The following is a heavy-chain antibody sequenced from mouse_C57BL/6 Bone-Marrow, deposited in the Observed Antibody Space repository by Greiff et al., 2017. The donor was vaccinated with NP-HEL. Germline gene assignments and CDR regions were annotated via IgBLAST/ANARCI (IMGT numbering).Heavy chain of an antibody. V-gene: IGHV5-15*04. Sequence: EVKVEESGGGLVQPGGSLKLSCAASGFTFSDYGMAWVRQAPRKGPEWVAFISNLAYSIYYADTVTGRFTISRENAKNTLYLEMSSLRSEDTAMYYCARRGYYGSTYYFDYWGQGTTLTVSS. CDR3: ARRGYYGSTYYFDY. D-gene: IGHD1-1*01. CDR2: ISNLAYSI. CDR1: GFTFSDYG. J-gene: IGHJ2*01.